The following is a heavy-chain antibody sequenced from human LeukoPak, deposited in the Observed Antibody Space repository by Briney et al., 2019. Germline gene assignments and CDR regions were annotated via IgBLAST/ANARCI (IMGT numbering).Heavy chain of an antibody. Sequence: PSETLSLTCAVSGGSISSSSYYWGWIRQPPGKGLEWIGSIYYSGSTYYNPSLKSRVTISVDTSKNQFSLKLSSVTAADTAVYYCARDRGSRSSGWDFDYWGQGTLVTVSS. D-gene: IGHD6-19*01. CDR3: ARDRGSRSSGWDFDY. J-gene: IGHJ4*02. CDR1: GGSISSSSYY. CDR2: IYYSGST. V-gene: IGHV4-39*02.